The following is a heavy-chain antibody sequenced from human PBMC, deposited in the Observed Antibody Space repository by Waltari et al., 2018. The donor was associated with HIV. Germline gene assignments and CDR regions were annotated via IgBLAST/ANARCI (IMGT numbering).Heavy chain of an antibody. CDR1: GFSFSTYS. D-gene: IGHD5-18*01. CDR2: ISTSSSTI. Sequence: EVQLVESGGGLVQPGGSLRLSCAASGFSFSTYSMSWVRQAPGKGLEWVSYISTSSSTIYYADSVKGRFTISRDNAKNSLYLQMNSLRAEDTAVYYCARDRNSRGAFEILGQGTMVTVSS. V-gene: IGHV3-48*01. CDR3: ARDRNSRGAFEI. J-gene: IGHJ3*02.